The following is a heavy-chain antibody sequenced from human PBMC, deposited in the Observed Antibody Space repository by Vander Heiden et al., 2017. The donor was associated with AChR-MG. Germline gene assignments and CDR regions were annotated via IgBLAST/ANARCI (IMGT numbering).Heavy chain of an antibody. CDR2: INTDGSEK. CDR1: GFTFSTYW. D-gene: IGHD3-10*01. J-gene: IGHJ3*02. Sequence: EVQLVESGGGLVQPGGSLRLSCADSGFTFSTYWMTWVRQAPGKGLEWVANINTDGSEKYYVDSVKGRFTISRDNAKKSLYLQMNSLRAEDTAVYYCTRDRRFGFFDIWGQGTMVTVSS. CDR3: TRDRRFGFFDI. V-gene: IGHV3-7*01.